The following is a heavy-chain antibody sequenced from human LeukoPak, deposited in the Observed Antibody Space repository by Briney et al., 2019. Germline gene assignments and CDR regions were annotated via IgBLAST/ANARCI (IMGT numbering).Heavy chain of an antibody. D-gene: IGHD6-13*01. V-gene: IGHV3-21*01. Sequence: GGSLRLSCAASGFTFSSYSMNWVRQAPGKGLEWVSSISSSSSYIYYADSVKGRFTISRDNAKNSLYLQMNSLRAEDTAVYYCAREPPGKTAAGIYYYYMDVWGKGTTVTVSS. CDR3: AREPPGKTAAGIYYYYMDV. CDR2: ISSSSSYI. J-gene: IGHJ6*03. CDR1: GFTFSSYS.